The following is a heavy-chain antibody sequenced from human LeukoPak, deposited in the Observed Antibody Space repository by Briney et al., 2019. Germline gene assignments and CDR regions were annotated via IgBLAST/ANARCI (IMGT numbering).Heavy chain of an antibody. D-gene: IGHD1-26*01. V-gene: IGHV1-24*01. CDR3: ATDLKYSQTFDY. J-gene: IGHJ4*02. CDR1: GYTLTELS. Sequence: ASVKVSCKVPGYTLTELSMHWVRQAPGKGLEWMGGFDPEDGETIYAQKFQGRVTMTEDTSTDTAYMELSSLRSEDTAVYYCATDLKYSQTFDYWGQGTLVTVSS. CDR2: FDPEDGET.